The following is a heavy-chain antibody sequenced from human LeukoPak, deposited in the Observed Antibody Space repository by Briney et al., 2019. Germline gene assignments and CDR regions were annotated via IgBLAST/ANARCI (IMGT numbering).Heavy chain of an antibody. CDR2: VNPYSGNA. Sequence: ASVNVSCKASGYTFTSYDINWVRQATGQGLEWMGWVNPYSGNAGYSQKFQGRVTMTRDTSVNTAYMEVSSLRSEDTAVYYCARAWMTTHALNYWGQGTLVTVSS. D-gene: IGHD4-11*01. J-gene: IGHJ4*02. CDR3: ARAWMTTHALNY. V-gene: IGHV1-8*01. CDR1: GYTFTSYD.